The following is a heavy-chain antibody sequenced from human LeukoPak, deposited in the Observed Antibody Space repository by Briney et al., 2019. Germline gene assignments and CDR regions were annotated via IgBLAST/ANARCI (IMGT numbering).Heavy chain of an antibody. CDR1: GGTFSSYA. D-gene: IGHD3-22*01. CDR3: ARGPPYYYDSSGYYRLDY. Sequence: SVKVSCKASGGTFSSYAISWVRQAPGQGLEWMGGIIPIFGTANYAQKFQGRVTITADESTSTAYMELSSLRSGDTAVYYCARGPPYYYDSSGYYRLDYWGQGTLVTVSS. V-gene: IGHV1-69*13. J-gene: IGHJ4*02. CDR2: IIPIFGTA.